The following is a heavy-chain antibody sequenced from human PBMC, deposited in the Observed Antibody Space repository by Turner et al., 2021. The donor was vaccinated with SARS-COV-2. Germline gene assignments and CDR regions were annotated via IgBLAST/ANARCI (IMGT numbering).Heavy chain of an antibody. CDR3: ATSPPYCPNVVCPDWFDP. V-gene: IGHV1-24*01. CDR1: DYTLTELS. Sequence: QVQPAPSRAEMQKPAASAKVSCKLSDYTLTELSMHWVLQAPGKGLEWRVGCEPEDGETIYAQKFQGKVTMSDDTSTDTAYMELSILISEYTAEYYCATSPPYCPNVVCPDWFDPWGQGTLVTVSS. J-gene: IGHJ5*02. D-gene: IGHD2-8*01. CDR2: CEPEDGET.